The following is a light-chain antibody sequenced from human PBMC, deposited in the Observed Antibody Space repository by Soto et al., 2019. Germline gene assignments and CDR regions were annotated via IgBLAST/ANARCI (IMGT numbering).Light chain of an antibody. CDR2: NDS. CDR3: KVWDDSSDHVYV. CDR1: NIGRKG. V-gene: IGLV3-21*02. J-gene: IGLJ1*01. Sequence: SYELTQPPSVSVAPGQTARITCGGNNIGRKGVHWYQQRPGQAPVLVVYNDSDRPSGIPDRLSGSNSGNTATLTISRVEAGDEAEYYCKVWDDSSDHVYVFGTGTKVTVL.